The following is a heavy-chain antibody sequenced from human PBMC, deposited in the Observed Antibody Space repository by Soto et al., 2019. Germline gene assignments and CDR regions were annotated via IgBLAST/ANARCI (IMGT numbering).Heavy chain of an antibody. CDR1: GFSLSTSGVG. D-gene: IGHD3-3*01. Sequence: QIILKESGPTLVKPTQTLTLTCTFSGFSLSTSGVGVGWIRQPPGKALEWLALIYWNDDKRYSPSLKSRLTITKDTSKNQVVLTMTNMDPVDTATYYCAHRPRDDFWSGLFDYWGQGTLVTVSS. CDR3: AHRPRDDFWSGLFDY. V-gene: IGHV2-5*01. J-gene: IGHJ4*02. CDR2: IYWNDDK.